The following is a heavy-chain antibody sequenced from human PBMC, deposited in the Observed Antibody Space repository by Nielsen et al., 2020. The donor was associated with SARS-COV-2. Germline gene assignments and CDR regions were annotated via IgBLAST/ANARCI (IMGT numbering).Heavy chain of an antibody. D-gene: IGHD2-2*01. CDR2: ISSNGVST. J-gene: IGHJ4*02. Sequence: GESLKISCSASGFTFSSYVMHWVRQAPGKGLEYVSAISSNGVSTYYADSVQGRFTFSRDNSNYTLYLRMSSLRTEDTAVYYCVKDNSEYCSSASCYLGYWGQGTLVTVSS. V-gene: IGHV3-64D*09. CDR3: VKDNSEYCSSASCYLGY. CDR1: GFTFSSYV.